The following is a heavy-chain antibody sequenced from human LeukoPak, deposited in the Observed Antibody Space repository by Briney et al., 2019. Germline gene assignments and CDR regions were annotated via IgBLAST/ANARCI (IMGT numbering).Heavy chain of an antibody. J-gene: IGHJ4*02. D-gene: IGHD2/OR15-2a*01. CDR2: INAGNGNT. CDR1: GYTFTSYA. CDR3: ARSARPGEYYYFDY. Sequence: ASVKVSCKASGYTFTSYAMHWVRQAPGQRLEWMGWINAGNGNTKYSQEFRGGVTITRDTSASTAYMELSSLRSEDMAVYYCARSARPGEYYYFDYWGQGTLVTVSS. V-gene: IGHV1-3*03.